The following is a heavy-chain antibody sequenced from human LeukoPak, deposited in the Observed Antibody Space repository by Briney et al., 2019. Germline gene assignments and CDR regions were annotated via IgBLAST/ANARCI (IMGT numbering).Heavy chain of an antibody. J-gene: IGHJ3*02. D-gene: IGHD3-22*01. CDR3: AREPRITMIVVVTKRDAFDI. V-gene: IGHV4-59*12. Sequence: SETLSLTCTVSGGSISSYYWSWIRQPPGKGLEYIGYIYYSGSTNYNPSLKSRVTISVDTSKNQFSLKLSSVTAADTAVYYCAREPRITMIVVVTKRDAFDIWGQGTMVTVSS. CDR2: IYYSGST. CDR1: GGSISSYY.